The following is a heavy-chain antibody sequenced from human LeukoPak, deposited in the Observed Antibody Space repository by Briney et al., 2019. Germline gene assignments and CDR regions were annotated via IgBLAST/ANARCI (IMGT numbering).Heavy chain of an antibody. CDR3: TTISLVVVSATGGGF. Sequence: PGGSLRLSCAASGFTFSSYWMSWVRQAPGKGLEWVGRIKSKSDGETTDYAAPVKGRFTMSRDDSKNTLYLQMNSLHAEDTAVYYCTTISLVVVSATGGGFWGQGTLVTVSS. D-gene: IGHD2-21*01. V-gene: IGHV3-15*01. CDR2: IKSKSDGETT. CDR1: GFTFSSYW. J-gene: IGHJ4*02.